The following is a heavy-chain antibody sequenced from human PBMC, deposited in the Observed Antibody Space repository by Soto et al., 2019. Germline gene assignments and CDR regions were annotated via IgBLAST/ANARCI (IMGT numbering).Heavy chain of an antibody. Sequence: ATLSLTCTVSGGSLSSYYWTWIRQSPGKGLEWIGYVYFSGNTNYNPSLKSRVTISIDTSKNKFSLRLASVTAADTAFYYCGSVRPSGYVLSWGQGTLVTVSS. CDR1: GGSLSSYY. J-gene: IGHJ5*02. CDR3: GSVRPSGYVLS. V-gene: IGHV4-59*01. CDR2: VYFSGNT. D-gene: IGHD6-25*01.